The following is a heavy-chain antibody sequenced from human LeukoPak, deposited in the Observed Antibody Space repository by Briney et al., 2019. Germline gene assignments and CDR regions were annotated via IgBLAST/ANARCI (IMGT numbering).Heavy chain of an antibody. V-gene: IGHV1-18*01. D-gene: IGHD3-3*01. CDR1: GYTFTSYG. J-gene: IGHJ6*02. CDR3: ARDGVRLYYDFWSGPYGMGV. CDR2: ISAYNGNT. Sequence: ASVKVSCKASGYTFTSYGISWVRQAPGQGLEWMGWISAYNGNTNYAQKLQGRVTMTTDTSTSTAYMELRSLRSDDTAVYYCARDGVRLYYDFWSGPYGMGVWGQGTTVTVSS.